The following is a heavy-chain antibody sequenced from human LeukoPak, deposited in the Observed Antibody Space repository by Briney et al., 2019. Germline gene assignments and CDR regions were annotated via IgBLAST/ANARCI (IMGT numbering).Heavy chain of an antibody. CDR1: EFTFGNHW. Sequence: GGSLRLSCAASEFTFGNHWMHWVRQAPGKGLVWVSRISPDDKSTSYADSVKGRFTISRDDAKKTLYLQMNSLRAEDTAVYYCLTILETTIDAFDIWGQGTMVTVSS. CDR2: ISPDDKST. CDR3: LTILETTIDAFDI. J-gene: IGHJ3*02. V-gene: IGHV3-74*01. D-gene: IGHD1-26*01.